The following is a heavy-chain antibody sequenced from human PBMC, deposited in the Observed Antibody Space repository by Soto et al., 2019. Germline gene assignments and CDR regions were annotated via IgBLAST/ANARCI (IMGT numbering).Heavy chain of an antibody. CDR3: AKDRRAGGNYGFYSDF. J-gene: IGHJ4*02. CDR1: GFTFSSYG. CDR2: SSATGAGN. Sequence: EVQLLESGGGLVQPGGSLRLSCAASGFTFSSYGMTWVRQAPGKGLEWVSFSSATGAGNYYADSVKGRFTISRDNSKNTLYLQMTSLRADDTAVFYCAKDRRAGGNYGFYSDFWGQGALVIVSS. V-gene: IGHV3-23*01. D-gene: IGHD1-7*01.